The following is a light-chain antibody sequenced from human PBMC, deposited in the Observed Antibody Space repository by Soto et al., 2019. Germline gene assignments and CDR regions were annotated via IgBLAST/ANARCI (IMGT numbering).Light chain of an antibody. V-gene: IGKV4-1*01. CDR3: QQYYSTPLT. Sequence: DIVLTQSPDSLAVSVGESATINFKSNESLCFSSNNKDYLAWYQQKTGQPPKLLIYWASSRQSGVPDRFSGSGSGTDFTLTISSLRSEDVAAYYCQQYYSTPLTFGGGTKVDI. CDR1: ESLCFSSNNKDY. CDR2: WAS. J-gene: IGKJ4*01.